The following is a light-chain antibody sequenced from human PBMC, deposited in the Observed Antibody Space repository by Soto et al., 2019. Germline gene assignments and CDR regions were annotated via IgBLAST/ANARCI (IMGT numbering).Light chain of an antibody. CDR1: SRDIGFFNY. Sequence: QSVLTQPPSASGSPGQSVTISCTGTSRDIGFFNYVSWYQQFPGNAPKLIIFEVTNRPSGVSSRFSASKSGNTASLTISGLQAEDGADYYCSSYTTRSTYVFGTGTKVTVL. CDR3: SSYTTRSTYV. CDR2: EVT. V-gene: IGLV2-14*01. J-gene: IGLJ1*01.